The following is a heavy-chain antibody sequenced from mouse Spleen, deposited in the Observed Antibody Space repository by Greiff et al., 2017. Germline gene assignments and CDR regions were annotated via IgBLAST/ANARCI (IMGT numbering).Heavy chain of an antibody. CDR2: IDPSDSET. J-gene: IGHJ4*01. Sequence: QVQLQQSGAELVRPGSSVKLSCKASGYTFTSYWMHWVKQRPIQGLEWIGNIDPSDSETHYNQKFKDKATLTVDKSSSTAYMQLSSLTSEDSAVYYCARKDYGSSRAMDYWGQGTSVTVSS. CDR1: GYTFTSYW. D-gene: IGHD1-1*01. CDR3: ARKDYGSSRAMDY. V-gene: IGHV1-52*01.